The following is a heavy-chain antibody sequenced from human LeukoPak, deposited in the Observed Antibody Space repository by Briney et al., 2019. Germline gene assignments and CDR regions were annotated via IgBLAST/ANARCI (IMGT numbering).Heavy chain of an antibody. D-gene: IGHD3-22*01. V-gene: IGHV4-59*11. Sequence: PSETLSLTCTVSGGSISSQYWTWIRQPPGKGLEWIGFIYYSGTTRYNPSLQSRVLISVDTSQTYFTLKLYAVTTGDTAVYYCARLLDNDSSGDPDTFDMWGQGAMGTVSS. CDR2: IYYSGTT. CDR1: GGSISSQY. CDR3: ARLLDNDSSGDPDTFDM. J-gene: IGHJ3*02.